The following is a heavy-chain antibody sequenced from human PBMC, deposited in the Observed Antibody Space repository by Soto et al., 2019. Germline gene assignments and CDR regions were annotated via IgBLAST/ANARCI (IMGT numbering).Heavy chain of an antibody. CDR2: IIPIFGTA. CDR3: ARRPGYSYGQNWFDP. D-gene: IGHD5-18*01. V-gene: IGHV1-69*13. J-gene: IGHJ5*02. Sequence: GASVKVSCKASGGTFSSYAISWVRQAPGQGLEWMGGIIPIFGTANYAQKFQGRVTITADESTSTAYMELSSLRSEDTAVYYCARRPGYSYGQNWFDPWGQGTLVTSPQ. CDR1: GGTFSSYA.